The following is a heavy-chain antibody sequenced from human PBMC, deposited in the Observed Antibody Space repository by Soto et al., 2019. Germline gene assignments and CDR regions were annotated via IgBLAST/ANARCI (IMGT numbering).Heavy chain of an antibody. D-gene: IGHD3-22*01. J-gene: IGHJ3*02. Sequence: ASVKVSCKASGGTFTSYGISWVRQAPGQGLEWMGWISAYNGNTNYAQKLQGRVTMTTDTSTSTAYMELRSLRSDDTAVYYCARVSDSSGYYDAFDIWGQGTMVTVSS. V-gene: IGHV1-18*01. CDR3: ARVSDSSGYYDAFDI. CDR1: GGTFTSYG. CDR2: ISAYNGNT.